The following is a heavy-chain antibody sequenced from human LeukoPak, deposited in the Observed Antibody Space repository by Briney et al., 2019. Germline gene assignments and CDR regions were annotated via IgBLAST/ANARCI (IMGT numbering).Heavy chain of an antibody. CDR3: TRDHGLDV. CDR2: ISGSGGST. CDR1: GFTFSSYA. V-gene: IGHV3-23*01. Sequence: GGSLRLSCAASGFTFSSYAMGWVRQAPGKGLEWVSAISGSGGSTYYADSVKGRCTISRDNAKNMLYLEMNSLRVEDTAVYFCTRDHGLDVWGQGTTVTVSS. J-gene: IGHJ6*02.